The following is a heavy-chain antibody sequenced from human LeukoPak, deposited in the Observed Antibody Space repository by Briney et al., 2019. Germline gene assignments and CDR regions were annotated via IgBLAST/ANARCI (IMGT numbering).Heavy chain of an antibody. CDR3: AGRYDFWSGPSDY. CDR2: IYYSGST. Sequence: SETLSLTCTVSGGSISSYYWSWIRQPPGKGLEWIGYIYYSGSTNYNPSLKSRVTISVDKSKNQFSLKLSSVTAADTAVYYCAGRYDFWSGPSDYWGQGTLVTVSS. CDR1: GGSISSYY. V-gene: IGHV4-59*12. J-gene: IGHJ4*02. D-gene: IGHD3-3*01.